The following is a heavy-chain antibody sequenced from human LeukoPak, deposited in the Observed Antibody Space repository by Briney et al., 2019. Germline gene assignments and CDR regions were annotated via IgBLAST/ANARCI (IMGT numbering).Heavy chain of an antibody. CDR3: ARDQGYGSGTFLDY. J-gene: IGHJ4*02. CDR1: GFTFTTYS. D-gene: IGHD3-10*01. Sequence: PGRSLRLSCAASGFTFTTYSMLWVRQAPDKGLEWVAVISYNGNNQYYADSVKGRFTISGDNSKNTLYLQMNSLRAEDTAVYYCARDQGYGSGTFLDYWGQGILVTVSS. CDR2: ISYNGNNQ. V-gene: IGHV3-30*03.